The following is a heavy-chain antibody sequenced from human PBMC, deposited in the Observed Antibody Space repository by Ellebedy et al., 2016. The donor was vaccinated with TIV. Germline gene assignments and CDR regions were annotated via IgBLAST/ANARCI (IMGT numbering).Heavy chain of an antibody. V-gene: IGHV3-7*01. CDR2: IKQDGNEK. D-gene: IGHD3-16*01. J-gene: IGHJ2*01. Sequence: GGSLRLSXAASGFSFSTYWLSWVRQAPGKGLEWVANIKQDGNEKYYVDSVKGRFTISRDNVKNSLYLQMNSLRAEDTAVYYCATDRFNWYFDLWGRGTLVTVSS. CDR3: ATDRFNWYFDL. CDR1: GFSFSTYW.